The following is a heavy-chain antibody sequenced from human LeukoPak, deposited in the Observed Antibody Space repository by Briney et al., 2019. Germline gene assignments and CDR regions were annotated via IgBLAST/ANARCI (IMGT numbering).Heavy chain of an antibody. Sequence: GGSLRLSCAASGFTFSSYGMHWVRQAPGKGLEWVAVISYDGSNKYYADSVKGRFTISRDNSKNTLYLQMNSLRAEDTAVYYCAKDPYYYDSSGYYFDHWGQGTLVTVSS. CDR2: ISYDGSNK. V-gene: IGHV3-30*18. D-gene: IGHD3-22*01. J-gene: IGHJ4*02. CDR3: AKDPYYYDSSGYYFDH. CDR1: GFTFSSYG.